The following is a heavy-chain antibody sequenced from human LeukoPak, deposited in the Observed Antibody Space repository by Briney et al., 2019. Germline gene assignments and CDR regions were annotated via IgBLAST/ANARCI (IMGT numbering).Heavy chain of an antibody. V-gene: IGHV1-18*01. CDR2: ISAYNGNT. J-gene: IGHJ6*03. D-gene: IGHD2-21*01. CDR3: ASTYCGGDCYSLGGYYYYYMDV. Sequence: AASVKVSCKAPGYTFTSYGISWVRQAPGQGLEWMGWISAYNGNTNYAQKLQGRVTMTTDTSTSTAYMELRSLRSDDTAVYYCASTYCGGDCYSLGGYYYYYMDVWGKGTTVTVTS. CDR1: GYTFTSYG.